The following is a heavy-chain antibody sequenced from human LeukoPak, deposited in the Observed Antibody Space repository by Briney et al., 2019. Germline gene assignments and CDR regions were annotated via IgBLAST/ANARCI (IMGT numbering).Heavy chain of an antibody. CDR1: GFTFSSYS. CDR3: ARDQVPYSGSSQYYFDY. J-gene: IGHJ4*02. V-gene: IGHV3-48*01. D-gene: IGHD1-26*01. CDR2: ISSSSSTI. Sequence: PGGSLRLSCAASGFTFSSYSMNWVRQAPGKGLEWVSYISSSSSTIYYADSVKGRFTISRDNAKNSVYLQMNSLGAEDTAVYYCARDQVPYSGSSQYYFDYWGQGTLVTVSS.